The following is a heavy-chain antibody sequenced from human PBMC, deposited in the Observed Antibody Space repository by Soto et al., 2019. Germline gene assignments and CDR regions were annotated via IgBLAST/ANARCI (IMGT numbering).Heavy chain of an antibody. V-gene: IGHV1-69*13. D-gene: IGHD1-26*01. J-gene: IGHJ5*02. CDR1: GCPLRSYA. CDR2: IIPIFGTE. Sequence: SVKISCTASGCPLRSYAISLVRQAPGQGLEWMGGIIPIFGTENYAQKFQGRVTITADESTSTAYMELRSLRSEDTAVYYCARGSWELLPSWFEPWGQGTLVTVSS. CDR3: ARGSWELLPSWFEP.